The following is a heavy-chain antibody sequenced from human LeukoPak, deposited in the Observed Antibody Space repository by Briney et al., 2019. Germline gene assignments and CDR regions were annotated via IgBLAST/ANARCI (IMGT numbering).Heavy chain of an antibody. V-gene: IGHV3-23*01. CDR1: GLAFDSDG. CDR3: AKMMGQRLYDYCMDV. CDR2: MSGSGDGT. J-gene: IGHJ6*03. D-gene: IGHD3-16*01. Sequence: GSLRLSCTAAGLAFDSDGVAWGRQAPGKGLEWVSAMSGSGDGTYYAASVKGRFTISRDNSKNTLYLQMYSLRAEDTAVYYCAKMMGQRLYDYCMDVWGKGTTVTVSS.